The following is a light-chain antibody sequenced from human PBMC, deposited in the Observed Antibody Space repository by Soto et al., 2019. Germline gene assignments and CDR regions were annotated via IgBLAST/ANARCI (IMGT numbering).Light chain of an antibody. CDR3: QQFYSPPIT. Sequence: DIVMTQSPESLAVSLGERTTINCKSSQSVLYNSNNKSYLAWYQHKPGQPPRLLIYWASTRDSGVPDRFSGSGSGTDFTLTISSLQAEDVALYFCQQFYSPPITFGQGTRLEIK. CDR2: WAS. CDR1: QSVLYNSNNKSY. V-gene: IGKV4-1*01. J-gene: IGKJ5*01.